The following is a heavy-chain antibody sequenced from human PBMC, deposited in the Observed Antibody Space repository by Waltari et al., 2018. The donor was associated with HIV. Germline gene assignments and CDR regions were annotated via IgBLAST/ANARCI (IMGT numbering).Heavy chain of an antibody. D-gene: IGHD1-26*01. Sequence: QVQLQESGPGLVKPSQTLSLTCTVSGGSISSGSYYWSWIRQPAGKGLEWIGRIYTSGSTNYNPSRKSGVTISVDTSKNKFSLKLSSVTAADTAVYYCARGGVGATHYYYGMDVWGQGTTVTVSS. CDR3: ARGGVGATHYYYGMDV. CDR1: GGSISSGSYY. J-gene: IGHJ6*02. V-gene: IGHV4-61*02. CDR2: IYTSGST.